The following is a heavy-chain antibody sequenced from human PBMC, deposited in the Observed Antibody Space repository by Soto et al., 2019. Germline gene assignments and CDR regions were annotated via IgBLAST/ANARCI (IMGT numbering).Heavy chain of an antibody. V-gene: IGHV4-39*01. CDR1: GGSISSSSYY. CDR2: IYYSGPT. Sequence: ETLSLTCTVSGGSISSSSYYWGWIRQPPGKGLEWIGSIYYSGPTHYNPSLKSRVTISVDTSKNQFSLKLTSVTAADTAVYYCARPLFSGYDGMSYFHSWGQGILVTVSS. CDR3: ARPLFSGYDGMSYFHS. J-gene: IGHJ4*02. D-gene: IGHD5-12*01.